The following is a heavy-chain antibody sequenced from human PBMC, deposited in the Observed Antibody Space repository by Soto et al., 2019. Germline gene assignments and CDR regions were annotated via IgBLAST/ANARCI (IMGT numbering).Heavy chain of an antibody. CDR3: AKSPVVAANHEAFDV. D-gene: IGHD2-15*01. CDR1: GFTFDDYA. J-gene: IGHJ3*01. V-gene: IGHV3-9*01. Sequence: EVQLVESGGGLVQPGRSLRLSCAASGFTFDDYAMHWLRQAPGKGLEWVSGISSSSGTIDYADSVKGRFTISRDNAKNSLYLQMNSLRTEDTAFYYCAKSPVVAANHEAFDVWGQGTMVTVSS. CDR2: ISSSSGTI.